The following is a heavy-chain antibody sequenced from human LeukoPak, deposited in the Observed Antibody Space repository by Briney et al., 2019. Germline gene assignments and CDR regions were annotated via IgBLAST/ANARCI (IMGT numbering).Heavy chain of an antibody. Sequence: SETLSLTCTVSGGSISSYYWNWIRQPPGKGPEWIGYIYYSGSTNYNPSLKSRVTISVDTSKNQFSLKLSSVTAADTAVYYCAREPDSSGYYYNWFDPWGQGTLVTVSS. CDR1: GGSISSYY. CDR3: AREPDSSGYYYNWFDP. CDR2: IYYSGST. J-gene: IGHJ5*02. D-gene: IGHD3-22*01. V-gene: IGHV4-59*12.